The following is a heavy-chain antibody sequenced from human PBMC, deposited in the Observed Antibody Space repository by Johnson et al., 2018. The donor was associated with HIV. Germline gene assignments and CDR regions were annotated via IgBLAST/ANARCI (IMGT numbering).Heavy chain of an antibody. V-gene: IGHV3-66*02. CDR1: GFTVSSNY. CDR3: ARHGTTVVTRGAFDI. CDR2: IYSGGST. D-gene: IGHD4-23*01. Sequence: VQLVESGGGVVQPGKSLRLSCAASGFTVSSNYMSWVRQAPGKGLEWVSVIYSGGSTYYADSVKGRFTISRDNSKNTLYLQMNSLRAEDTAVYYCARHGTTVVTRGAFDIWGQGTMVTVSS. J-gene: IGHJ3*02.